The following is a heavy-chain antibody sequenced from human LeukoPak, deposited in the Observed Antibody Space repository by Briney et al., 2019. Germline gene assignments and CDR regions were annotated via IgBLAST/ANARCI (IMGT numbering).Heavy chain of an antibody. J-gene: IGHJ5*02. CDR1: GGSISSGGYY. Sequence: SETLSLTCTVSGGSISSGGYYWSWIRQHPGKGLEWIGYIYYSGSTYYNPSLKSRVTISVDTSKNQFSLKLSSVTAAVTAVYYCASGPGATVTTAHTAHYNWFDPWGQGTLVTVSS. CDR2: IYYSGST. CDR3: ASGPGATVTTAHTAHYNWFDP. V-gene: IGHV4-31*03. D-gene: IGHD4-11*01.